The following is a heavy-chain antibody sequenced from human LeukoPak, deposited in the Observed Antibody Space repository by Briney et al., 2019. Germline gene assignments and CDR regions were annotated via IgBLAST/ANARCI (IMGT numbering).Heavy chain of an antibody. CDR2: ISDSGGDT. D-gene: IGHD6-19*01. V-gene: IGHV3-23*01. CDR1: GFTFSNYA. J-gene: IGHJ4*02. Sequence: GGSLRLSCAASGFTFSNYAMSWVRQAPGKGLEWVSTISDSGGDTYYADSVKGRFTISRDNSKNTLYLQMNSLRAEDTAVYYCAKDHGYSSGWYRGVAEGFRFDYWGQGTLVTVSS. CDR3: AKDHGYSSGWYRGVAEGFRFDY.